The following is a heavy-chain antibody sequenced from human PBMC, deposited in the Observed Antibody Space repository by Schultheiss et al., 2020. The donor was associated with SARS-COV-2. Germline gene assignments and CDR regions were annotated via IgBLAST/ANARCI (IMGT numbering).Heavy chain of an antibody. CDR2: IYYSGST. CDR1: GGSISSSSYY. V-gene: IGHV4-39*07. J-gene: IGHJ4*02. D-gene: IGHD2-2*01. CDR3: ARDHWDIVVVPAAIDYFDY. Sequence: GSLRLSCTVSGGSISSSSYYWGWIRQPPGKGLEWIGSIYYSGSTYYNPSLKSRVTISVDTSKNQFSLKLSSVTAADTAVYYCARDHWDIVVVPAAIDYFDYWGQGTLVTVSS.